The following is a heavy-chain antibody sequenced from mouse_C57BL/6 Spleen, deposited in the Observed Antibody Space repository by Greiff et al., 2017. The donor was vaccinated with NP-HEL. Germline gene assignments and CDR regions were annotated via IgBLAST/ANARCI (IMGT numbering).Heavy chain of an antibody. J-gene: IGHJ4*01. D-gene: IGHD2-3*01. CDR1: GFTFSDYG. CDR2: ISSGSSTI. Sequence: EVKLQESGGGLVKPGGSLKLSCAASGFTFSDYGMHWVRQAPEKGLEWVAYISSGSSTIYYADTVKGRFTISRDNAKNTLFLQMTSLRSEDTAMYYCARRYGYYDSYAMDYWGQGTSVTVSS. CDR3: ARRYGYYDSYAMDY. V-gene: IGHV5-17*01.